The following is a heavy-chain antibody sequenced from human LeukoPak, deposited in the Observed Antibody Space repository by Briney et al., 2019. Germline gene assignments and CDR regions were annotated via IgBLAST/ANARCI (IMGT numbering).Heavy chain of an antibody. D-gene: IGHD1-26*01. CDR2: IYPGDSDT. V-gene: IGHV5-51*01. CDR3: ARRVDSYWFFDC. CDR1: GYSFTNYW. Sequence: GESLKISCKGSGYSFTNYWIGWARQMPGKGLEWMGIIYPGDSDTRYIPSFQGQVTISADKFISTAYLQWSSLKASDTAMYYCARRVDSYWFFDCWGQGTLVTVSS. J-gene: IGHJ4*02.